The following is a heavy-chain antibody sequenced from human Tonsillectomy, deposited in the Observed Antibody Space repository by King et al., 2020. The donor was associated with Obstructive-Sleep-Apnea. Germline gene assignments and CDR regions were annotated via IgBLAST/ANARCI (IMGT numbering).Heavy chain of an antibody. V-gene: IGHV3-23*04. J-gene: IGHJ4*02. CDR2: ISGSGGST. D-gene: IGHD2-21*02. CDR1: GFTFSSYA. CDR3: ANATNRVHIVVVTAHFQFDY. Sequence: EVQLVESGGGLVQPGGSLRLSCAASGFTFSSYAMSWVRQAPGKGLEWVSAISGSGGSTYYADSVKGRFTISRDNSKNTLYLQMNSLRAEDTAVYYCANATNRVHIVVVTAHFQFDYWGQGTLVTVSS.